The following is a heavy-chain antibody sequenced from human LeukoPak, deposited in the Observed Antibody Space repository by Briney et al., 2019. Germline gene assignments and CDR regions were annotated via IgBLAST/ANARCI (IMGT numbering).Heavy chain of an antibody. V-gene: IGHV5-10-1*01. CDR1: GYSFTSYW. CDR2: IDPSDSYT. J-gene: IGHJ4*02. CDR3: ARTRMRTAYYYDSSRDY. Sequence: GESLRISCKGSGYSFTSYWISWVRQMPGKGLEWMGRIDPSDSYTNYSPSFQGHVTISADKSISTAYLQWSSLKASDTAMYYCARTRMRTAYYYDSSRDYWGQGTLVTVSS. D-gene: IGHD3-22*01.